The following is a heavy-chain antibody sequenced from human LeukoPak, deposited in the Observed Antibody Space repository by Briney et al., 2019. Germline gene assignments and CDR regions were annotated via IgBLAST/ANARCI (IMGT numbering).Heavy chain of an antibody. CDR1: GFTFSRSW. V-gene: IGHV3-7*01. D-gene: IGHD1-1*01. J-gene: IGHJ4*02. Sequence: GGSLRLSCAASGFTFSRSWMSWVRQAPGKGLEWVANINQDGSVKYYVDSMKGRFTVSRDNARNSLYLQMDSLRAEDTAVYYCARGGTFVSDYWGQGTLVTVSS. CDR2: INQDGSVK. CDR3: ARGGTFVSDY.